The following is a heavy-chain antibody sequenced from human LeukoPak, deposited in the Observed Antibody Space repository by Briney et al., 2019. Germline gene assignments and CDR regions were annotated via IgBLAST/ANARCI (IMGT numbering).Heavy chain of an antibody. J-gene: IGHJ3*02. CDR3: ARDKWELRGAFDI. Sequence: GGSLRLSCAASGFNFSSYSMNWVRQAPGKGLEWVSSISSSSSYIYYADSVKGRFTISRDNAKNSLYLQMNSLRAEDTAVYYCARDKWELRGAFDIWGQGTMVTVSS. CDR2: ISSSSSYI. CDR1: GFNFSSYS. V-gene: IGHV3-21*01. D-gene: IGHD1-26*01.